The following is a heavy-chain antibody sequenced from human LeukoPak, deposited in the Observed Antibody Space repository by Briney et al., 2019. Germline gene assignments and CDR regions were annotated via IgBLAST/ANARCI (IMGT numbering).Heavy chain of an antibody. CDR3: AREADYYDSSGYYGY. CDR2: ISAYNGNT. Sequence: ASVKVSCKASGYTFTGYYMHWVRQAPGQGLEWMGWISAYNGNTNYAQKLQGRVTMTTDTSTSTAYMELRSLRSDDTAVYYCAREADYYDSSGYYGYWGQGTLVTVSS. J-gene: IGHJ4*02. CDR1: GYTFTGYY. V-gene: IGHV1-18*04. D-gene: IGHD3-22*01.